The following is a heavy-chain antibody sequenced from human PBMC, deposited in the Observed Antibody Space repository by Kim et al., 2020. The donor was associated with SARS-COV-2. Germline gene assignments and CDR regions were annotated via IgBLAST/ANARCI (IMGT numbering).Heavy chain of an antibody. J-gene: IGHJ4*02. Sequence: SSYIYYADSVKGRFTISRDNDKNSLYLQMNSLRAEDTAVYYCARGYPLDYWGQGTLVTVSS. CDR2: SSYI. V-gene: IGHV3-21*01. CDR3: ARGYPLDY. D-gene: IGHD1-20*01.